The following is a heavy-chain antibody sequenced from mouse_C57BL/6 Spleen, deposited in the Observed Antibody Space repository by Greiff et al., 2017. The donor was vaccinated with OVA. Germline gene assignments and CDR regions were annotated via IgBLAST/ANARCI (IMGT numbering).Heavy chain of an antibody. CDR1: GYAFSSYW. V-gene: IGHV1-80*01. J-gene: IGHJ3*01. Sequence: QVQLQQSGAELVKPGASVKISCKASGYAFSSYWMNWVKQRPGKGLEWIGQIYPGDGDTNYNGKFKGKATLTADKSSSTAYMQLSSLTSEDSAVYFCARGITTVVEGAYWGQGTLVTVSA. CDR3: ARGITTVVEGAY. CDR2: IYPGDGDT. D-gene: IGHD1-1*01.